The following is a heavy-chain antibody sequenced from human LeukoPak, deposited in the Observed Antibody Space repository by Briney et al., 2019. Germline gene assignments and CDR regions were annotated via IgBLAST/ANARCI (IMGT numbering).Heavy chain of an antibody. J-gene: IGHJ4*02. D-gene: IGHD4-17*01. CDR2: IYYSGST. CDR3: ARGYGYFDY. Sequence: SETLSLTCTVSGGSISSYYWSWIRQPPGKGPEWLGNIYYSGSTNYKPSLKSRLTISLDTSKYQFSLKLSSVTAADTAVYYCARGYGYFDYWGQGTLVTVSS. V-gene: IGHV4-59*01. CDR1: GGSISSYY.